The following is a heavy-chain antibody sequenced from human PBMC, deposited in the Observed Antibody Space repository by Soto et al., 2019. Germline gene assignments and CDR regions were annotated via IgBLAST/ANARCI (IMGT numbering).Heavy chain of an antibody. J-gene: IGHJ4*02. Sequence: EVQLLESGGGLVQPGGSLRLSCAASGFTFYNYAMSWVRQAPGKGLEWVSVISGSAASTYYADSVKGRFTVSRDNSKNTLFLQMNSLRAEDTAVYYCARRVGGNFDHWGQGTLVTVSS. V-gene: IGHV3-23*01. CDR1: GFTFYNYA. CDR3: ARRVGGNFDH. CDR2: ISGSAAST.